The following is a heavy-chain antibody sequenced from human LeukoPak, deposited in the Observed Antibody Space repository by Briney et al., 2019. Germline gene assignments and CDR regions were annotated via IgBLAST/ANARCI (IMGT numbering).Heavy chain of an antibody. J-gene: IGHJ3*02. CDR2: IYYSVTT. CDR3: ARLLIVGDAFDI. Sequence: SETLSLTCTVSGGSISSYYWSWIRQPPGKGLEWIGYIYYSVTTNYNPSLKSRVTISVDTSKNQFSLKLSSVTAADTAVYYCARLLIVGDAFDIWGQGTMVTVSS. V-gene: IGHV4-59*08. CDR1: GGSISSYY. D-gene: IGHD2-21*01.